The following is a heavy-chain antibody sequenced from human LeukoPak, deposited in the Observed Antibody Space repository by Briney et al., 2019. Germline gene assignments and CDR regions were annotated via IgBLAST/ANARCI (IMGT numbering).Heavy chain of an antibody. V-gene: IGHV3-21*01. Sequence: PGGSLRLSCAASGFTFDDYAMHWVRQAPGKGLEWVSSISSSSSYIYYADSVKGRFTISRDNAKNSLYLQMNSLRAEDTAVYYCARGVNGPMDVWGKGTTVTVSS. D-gene: IGHD2-8*01. CDR3: ARGVNGPMDV. J-gene: IGHJ6*04. CDR1: GFTFDDYA. CDR2: ISSSSSYI.